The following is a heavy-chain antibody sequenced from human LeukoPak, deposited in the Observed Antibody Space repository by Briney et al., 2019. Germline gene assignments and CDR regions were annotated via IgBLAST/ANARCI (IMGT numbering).Heavy chain of an antibody. CDR2: VSSSGST. Sequence: SETLSLTCTVSGGSITSYYWSWIRQPPGKGLEWIGCVSSSGSTNYNPSLKSRVTISVDTSKNQFSLKLSSVTAADTAVYYCARIVPYGSRPGEVWGQGTTVTVSS. D-gene: IGHD3-10*01. CDR1: GGSITSYY. V-gene: IGHV4-59*12. J-gene: IGHJ6*02. CDR3: ARIVPYGSRPGEV.